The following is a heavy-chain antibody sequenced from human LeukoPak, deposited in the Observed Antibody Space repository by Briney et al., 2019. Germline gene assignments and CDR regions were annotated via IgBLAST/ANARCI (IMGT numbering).Heavy chain of an antibody. CDR1: GFTFSSYA. CDR3: AKVGTGDLFRALDY. D-gene: IGHD1-14*01. V-gene: IGHV3-23*01. Sequence: GGSLRLSCAASGFTFSSYAMSWVRQAPGKGLEWVSAISDGGGTTYYADSVQGRFTISRDYSKNTLFLQMNSLRAHDTAVYYCAKVGTGDLFRALDYWGQGTLVTVSS. CDR2: ISDGGGTT. J-gene: IGHJ4*02.